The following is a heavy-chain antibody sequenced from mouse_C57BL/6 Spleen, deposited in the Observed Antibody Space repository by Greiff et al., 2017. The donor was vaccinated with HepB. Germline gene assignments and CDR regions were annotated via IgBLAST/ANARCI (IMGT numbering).Heavy chain of an antibody. V-gene: IGHV1-15*01. Sequence: VQLQQSGAELVRPGASVTLSCKASGYTFTDYEMHWVKQTPVHGLEWIGAIDPETGGTAYNQKFKGKAILTADKSSSTAYMELRSLTSEDSAVYYCTRQLRLRVYYFDYWGQGTTLTVSS. CDR1: GYTFTDYE. CDR2: IDPETGGT. CDR3: TRQLRLRVYYFDY. J-gene: IGHJ2*01. D-gene: IGHD3-2*02.